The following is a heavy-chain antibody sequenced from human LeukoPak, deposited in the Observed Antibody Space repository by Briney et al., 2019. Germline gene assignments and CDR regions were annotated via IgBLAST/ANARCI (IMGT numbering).Heavy chain of an antibody. CDR2: IYHTGST. V-gene: IGHV4-59*01. J-gene: IGHJ6*03. D-gene: IGHD3-10*01. CDR1: GDSISHYY. Sequence: SETLSLTCTVSGDSISHYYWTWVRQPPGKGLEWIAYIYHTGSTNYNPSLQSRVIISLDKSKNQLSLKLRTVTAADTAVYYCARFISPESYFYFSYYYYMDVCGKGTTVTVSS. CDR3: ARFISPESYFYFSYYYYMDV.